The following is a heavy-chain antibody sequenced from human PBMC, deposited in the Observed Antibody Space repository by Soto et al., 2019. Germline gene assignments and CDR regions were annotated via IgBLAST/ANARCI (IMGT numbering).Heavy chain of an antibody. CDR2: ISPKSGGT. CDR3: GRGRSRQLVLFY. J-gene: IGHJ1*01. D-gene: IGHD1-1*01. V-gene: IGHV1-2*02. Sequence: ASVKVSCKASGYTFTGYYIHWVRQAPGQGLEWVGEISPKSGGTRYAQKFQGRVTMTKDTSITTVYMELSNLSPDDTAVYYCGRGRSRQLVLFYWGQGTLVTVAS. CDR1: GYTFTGYY.